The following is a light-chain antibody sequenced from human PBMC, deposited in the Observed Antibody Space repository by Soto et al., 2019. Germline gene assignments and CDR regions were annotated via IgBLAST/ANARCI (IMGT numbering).Light chain of an antibody. J-gene: IGKJ5*01. CDR3: QQYNNWPLL. V-gene: IGKV3-15*01. Sequence: DIFMTQSPATVSVSPGEGATLSCWASQSVGNNVAWYQQKPGQAPRLLIYGASTRAPGIPARFSGSGSGSEFTLTVSSLQSEDFVVYYCQQYNNWPLLFGQGTRLEIK. CDR1: QSVGNN. CDR2: GAS.